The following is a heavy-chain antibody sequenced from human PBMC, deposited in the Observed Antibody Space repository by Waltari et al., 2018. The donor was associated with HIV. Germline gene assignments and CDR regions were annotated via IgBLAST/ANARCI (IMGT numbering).Heavy chain of an antibody. CDR1: GGTFSSSV. J-gene: IGHJ2*01. CDR2: IIPIFGTA. CDR3: ASTLTTVVTYWYFDL. V-gene: IGHV1-69*06. D-gene: IGHD4-17*01. Sequence: QVQLVQSGAEVKKPGSSVKVSCKASGGTFSSSVISWVRQAPGQGLEWMGGIIPIFGTANYAQKFQGRVTITAGKSTSTAYMELSSLRSEDTAVYYCASTLTTVVTYWYFDLWGRGTLVTVSS.